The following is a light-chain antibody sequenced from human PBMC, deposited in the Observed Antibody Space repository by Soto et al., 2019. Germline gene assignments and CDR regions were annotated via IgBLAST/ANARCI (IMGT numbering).Light chain of an antibody. CDR2: DVS. CDR1: QDISNY. V-gene: IGKV1-33*01. CDR3: QQYDRLHLT. J-gene: IGKJ5*01. Sequence: DIQMTQSPPSLSVSVGDRVTITCQASQDISNYLHWFQQKPGKAPQLLIFDVSNLQTGVPSRFSGGGSGTDFALTISSLEPEDIETYYCQQYDRLHLTFGKGTRLKI.